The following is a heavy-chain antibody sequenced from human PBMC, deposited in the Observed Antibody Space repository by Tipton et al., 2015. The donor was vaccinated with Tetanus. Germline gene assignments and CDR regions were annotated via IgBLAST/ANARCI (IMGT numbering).Heavy chain of an antibody. CDR3: ARDRGGNDGSYVDY. V-gene: IGHV3-11*01. D-gene: IGHD5-12*01. CDR1: GFTFSGFY. J-gene: IGHJ4*02. Sequence: SLRLSCAGSGFTFSGFYMSWIRQAPGRGLEWVAYTSGSGNTILYSDSVKGRFTVSRDNAKNSLYLLLNSLRADDTAVYYCARDRGGNDGSYVDYWGQGTLVTVSS. CDR2: TSGSGNTI.